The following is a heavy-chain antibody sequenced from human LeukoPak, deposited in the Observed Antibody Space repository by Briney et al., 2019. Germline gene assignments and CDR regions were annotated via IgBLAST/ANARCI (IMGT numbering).Heavy chain of an antibody. D-gene: IGHD3-22*01. CDR2: SSGSGGST. J-gene: IGHJ4*02. Sequence: GGSLRLSCAASGFTFNGYGMNWVRQAPGKGLEWVSASSGSGGSTYYADSVKGRFTISRDNSKNTLYLQMNSLRAEDTAVYYCAKVRAALVIIHRTFDYWGQGTLVTVSS. V-gene: IGHV3-23*01. CDR1: GFTFNGYG. CDR3: AKVRAALVIIHRTFDY.